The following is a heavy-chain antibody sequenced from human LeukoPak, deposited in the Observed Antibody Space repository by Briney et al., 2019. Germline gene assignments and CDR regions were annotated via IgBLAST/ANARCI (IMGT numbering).Heavy chain of an antibody. J-gene: IGHJ5*02. Sequence: GGSLGLSCAASGFTFSNYIMNWVRQAPGKGLEWVSSISSSGSYIYYADSVKGRFTISRDNAKNSLYLQTNSLRAEDTALYYCAREGGSGWYSGWFDPWGQGTLVTVSS. CDR1: GFTFSNYI. CDR2: ISSSGSYI. D-gene: IGHD6-19*01. CDR3: AREGGSGWYSGWFDP. V-gene: IGHV3-21*01.